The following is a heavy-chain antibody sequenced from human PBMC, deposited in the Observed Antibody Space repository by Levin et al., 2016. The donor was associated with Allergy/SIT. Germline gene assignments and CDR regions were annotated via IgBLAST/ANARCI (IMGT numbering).Heavy chain of an antibody. CDR2: ISGSGGST. CDR1: GSTFSSYA. V-gene: IGHV3-23*01. J-gene: IGHJ6*03. D-gene: IGHD3-10*01. CDR3: AKDRGPYYYYYMDV. Sequence: GESLKISCAASGSTFSSYAMSWVRQAPGKGLEWVSAISGSGGSTYYADSAKGRFTISRDNSKNTLYLQMNSLRAEDTAVYYCAKDRGPYYYYYMDVWGKGTTVTVSS.